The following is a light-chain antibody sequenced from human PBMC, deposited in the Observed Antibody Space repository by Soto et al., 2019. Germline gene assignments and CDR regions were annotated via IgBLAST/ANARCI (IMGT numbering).Light chain of an antibody. Sequence: IALTQSPATVSVSPGDRVTLSCWASQNIYSNLAWYQQRPGQAPRLLIYDASSRATGIPARFSGSGSGTDFTLTISSLEPEDFAVYYCQQHSNWPLTFGGGTKVDIK. J-gene: IGKJ4*01. CDR3: QQHSNWPLT. CDR2: DAS. CDR1: QNIYSN. V-gene: IGKV3-11*01.